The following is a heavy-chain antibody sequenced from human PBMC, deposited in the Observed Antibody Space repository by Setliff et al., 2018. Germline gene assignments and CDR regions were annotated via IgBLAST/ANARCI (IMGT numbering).Heavy chain of an antibody. CDR2: ITGSGAGT. CDR1: GFTFSSYA. D-gene: IGHD3-22*01. CDR3: AKGGGGNYDSSAIGYYYYYYYMDV. V-gene: IGHV3-23*01. Sequence: GGSLRLSCVASGFTFSSYAMNWVRQAPGKGLEWVSGITGSGAGTHYADSVEGRFTISRDNSDNTLYLEMISPRAEDTAVYYCAKGGGGNYDSSAIGYYYYYYYMDVWGKGTTVTVSS. J-gene: IGHJ6*03.